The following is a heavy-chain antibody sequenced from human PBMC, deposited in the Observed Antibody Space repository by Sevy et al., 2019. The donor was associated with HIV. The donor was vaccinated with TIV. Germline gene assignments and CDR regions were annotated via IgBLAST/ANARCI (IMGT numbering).Heavy chain of an antibody. V-gene: IGHV1-18*04. J-gene: IGHJ4*02. D-gene: IGHD3-3*01. CDR2: ISGYDGKT. CDR3: ARDAIFGANPFDY. CDR1: GYTFSGYG. Sequence: ASVKVSCKASGYTFSGYGISWVRQAPGQDLEWMGWISGYDGKTNYAQKVQGRVTMTRDTSTSTAYMELRSLRSDDTAVYYCARDAIFGANPFDYWGQGTLVTVSS.